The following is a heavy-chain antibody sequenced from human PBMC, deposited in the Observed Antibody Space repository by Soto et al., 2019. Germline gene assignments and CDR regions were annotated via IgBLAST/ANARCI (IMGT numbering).Heavy chain of an antibody. V-gene: IGHV4-59*01. CDR3: AREEKTSGLAHFDY. CDR1: GGPISSYY. CDR2: MYYTGTT. Sequence: PSETLSLTCSVSGGPISSYYWSWIRQPPGKGLEWIGYMYYTGTTNYNPSLKSRVTLSVDTSKNQFSLKLRSVTAADTAVYYCAREEKTSGLAHFDYWGQGTLVTVSS. J-gene: IGHJ4*02.